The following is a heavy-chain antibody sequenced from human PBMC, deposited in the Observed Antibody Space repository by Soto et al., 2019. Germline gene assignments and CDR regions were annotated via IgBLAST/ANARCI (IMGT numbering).Heavy chain of an antibody. V-gene: IGHV3-33*01. CDR2: IWYDGSNK. CDR3: ARDRQTYYDFWSGLGGVSYGMDV. J-gene: IGHJ6*02. Sequence: SGGSLRLSCAASGFTFSSYGMHWVRQAPGKGLEWVAVIWYDGSNKYYADSVKGRFTISRDNSKNTLYLQMNSLRAEDTAVYYCARDRQTYYDFWSGLGGVSYGMDVWGQGTTVTVSS. D-gene: IGHD3-3*01. CDR1: GFTFSSYG.